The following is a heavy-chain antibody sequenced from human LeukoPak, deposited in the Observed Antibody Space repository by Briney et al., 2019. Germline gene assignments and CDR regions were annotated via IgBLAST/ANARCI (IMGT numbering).Heavy chain of an antibody. J-gene: IGHJ4*02. Sequence: GGSLTLFCAACGFTFSSYSMNCVRQAPGKGVEGVSSISSSSSYIYYADSVKGRFTISRDNAKNSLYLQMNSLRAEDTALYYCATNGYSGTYNRYFDSWGQGTLVPVSS. CDR1: GFTFSSYS. V-gene: IGHV3-21*04. D-gene: IGHD1-26*01. CDR3: ATNGYSGTYNRYFDS. CDR2: ISSSSSYI.